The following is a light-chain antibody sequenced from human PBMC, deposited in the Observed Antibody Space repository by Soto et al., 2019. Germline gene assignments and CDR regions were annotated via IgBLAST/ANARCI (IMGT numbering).Light chain of an antibody. CDR2: DNN. J-gene: IGLJ2*01. Sequence: QAVVTQPPSVSAAPGQKVTISCSGSSSNIGNNFVSWYQQLPGTAPKLLIYDNNKRPSGIPDRFSGSKSGTSATLCISGLQTGDEADYYCGTWDSSLSGALFGGGTKVTVL. V-gene: IGLV1-51*01. CDR3: GTWDSSLSGAL. CDR1: SSNIGNNF.